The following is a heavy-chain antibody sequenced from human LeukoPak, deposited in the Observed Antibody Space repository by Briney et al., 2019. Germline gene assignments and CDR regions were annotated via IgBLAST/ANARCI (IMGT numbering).Heavy chain of an antibody. CDR3: AKALSSGYTFDY. V-gene: IGHV3-30*18. J-gene: IGHJ4*02. CDR2: ISYDGSNK. D-gene: IGHD3-22*01. CDR1: GFTFSSYG. Sequence: GGSLRLSCAASGFTFSSYGMHWVRQAPGKGLEWVAVISYDGSNKYYADSVKGRFTISRDNSKNSLYLQMNSLRAEDTALYYCAKALSSGYTFDYWGQGTLVTVSS.